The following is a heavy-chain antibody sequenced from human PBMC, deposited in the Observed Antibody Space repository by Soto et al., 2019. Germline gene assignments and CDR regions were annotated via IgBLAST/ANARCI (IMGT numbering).Heavy chain of an antibody. CDR1: RASISTAECH. CDR2: VKSSGT. D-gene: IGHD3-10*01. V-gene: IGHV4-39*01. J-gene: IGHJ4*02. Sequence: SDTLSLICTVSRASISTAECHWGWIRQPPGKGLEWIGSVKSSGTYYNPSLRSRITVSVDTSNNQFSLYLRSVTAADTATYYCVRLGDSWGQGALVTVSS. CDR3: VRLGDS.